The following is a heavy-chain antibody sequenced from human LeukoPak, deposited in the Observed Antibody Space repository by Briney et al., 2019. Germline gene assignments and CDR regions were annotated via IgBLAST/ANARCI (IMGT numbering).Heavy chain of an antibody. CDR2: ISSSSRYT. CDR1: GFSFSDYY. J-gene: IGHJ4*02. CDR3: AKDYGGTVTTFGPPGDY. D-gene: IGHD4-17*01. Sequence: GGSLRLSCAASGFSFSDYYMSWIRQAPGKGLECISYISSSSRYTNYADSVKGRFTISRDNSRNSLYLQMNSLRTEDTALYYCAKDYGGTVTTFGPPGDYWGQGTLVTVSS. V-gene: IGHV3-11*05.